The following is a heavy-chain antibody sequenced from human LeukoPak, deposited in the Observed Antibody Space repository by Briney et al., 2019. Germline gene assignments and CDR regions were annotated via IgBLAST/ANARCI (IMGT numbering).Heavy chain of an antibody. J-gene: IGHJ3*01. CDR1: GFTFSTYS. CDR2: ISSSSYI. V-gene: IGHV3-21*01. CDR3: ARDRNYFDTTAYSPDAFDL. D-gene: IGHD3-22*01. Sequence: GGSLRLSCAASGFTFSTYSLNWVRQAPGKGLEWVSSISSSSYIYYADSVKGQFTISRDNAKNSLYLQMNSLRAEDTAVYYCARDRNYFDTTAYSPDAFDLWGQGTMDTVSS.